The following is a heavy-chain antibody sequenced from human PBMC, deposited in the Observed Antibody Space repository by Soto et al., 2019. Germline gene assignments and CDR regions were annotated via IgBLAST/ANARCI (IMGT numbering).Heavy chain of an antibody. J-gene: IGHJ6*03. CDR2: IWYDGSNK. D-gene: IGHD2-15*01. V-gene: IGHV3-33*01. CDR1: GFTFSSYG. Sequence: QVQLVESGGGVVQPGRSLRLSCAASGFTFSSYGMHWVRQAPGKGLEWVAVIWYDGSNKYYADSVKGRFTISRDNSKNTLYRQMNSLRAEDTDVYYCAREGGYCSGGSCYLDGSSWVGLYYYDMDVWGKGTTVTVSS. CDR3: AREGGYCSGGSCYLDGSSWVGLYYYDMDV.